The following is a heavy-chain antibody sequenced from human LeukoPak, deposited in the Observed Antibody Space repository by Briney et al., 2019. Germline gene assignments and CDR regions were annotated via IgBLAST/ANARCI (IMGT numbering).Heavy chain of an antibody. CDR1: GGTFSSYA. V-gene: IGHV1-69*05. CDR2: IIPIFGTA. CDR3: ARAHMVRGVIIGWFDP. J-gene: IGHJ5*02. D-gene: IGHD3-10*01. Sequence: SVKVSSKASGGTFSSYAISWVRQAPGQGLEWMGRIIPIFGTANYAQKFQGRVTITTDESTSTAYMELSSLRSEDTAVYYCARAHMVRGVIIGWFDPWGQGTLVTVSS.